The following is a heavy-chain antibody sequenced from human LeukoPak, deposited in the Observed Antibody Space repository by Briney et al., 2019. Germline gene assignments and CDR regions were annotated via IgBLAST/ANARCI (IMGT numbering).Heavy chain of an antibody. J-gene: IGHJ5*02. Sequence: PSETLSLTCAVYGGSFSGYYWSWIRQPPGKGLEWIGEINHSGSTNYNPSLKSRVTISVDTSKNQFSLKLSSVTAADTAVYYCARGRQEDIVVEVAAKVFDWFDPWGQGTLVTVSS. CDR2: INHSGST. D-gene: IGHD2-15*01. CDR1: GGSFSGYY. CDR3: ARGRQEDIVVEVAAKVFDWFDP. V-gene: IGHV4-34*01.